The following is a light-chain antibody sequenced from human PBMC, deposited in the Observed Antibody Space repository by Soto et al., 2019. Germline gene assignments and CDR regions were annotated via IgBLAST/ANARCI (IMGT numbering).Light chain of an antibody. CDR1: QTFNNY. CDR3: QQHTNWPPIT. CDR2: HTS. J-gene: IGKJ5*01. V-gene: IGKV3-11*01. Sequence: VLTQSPATLSLSPGERATLSCSASQTFNNYLAWYQQKPGQAPRLSIYHTSNMATDIPARFSGSGSGTAFTLTISSLEPEDFAVYYCQQHTNWPPITFGQGTRLEIK.